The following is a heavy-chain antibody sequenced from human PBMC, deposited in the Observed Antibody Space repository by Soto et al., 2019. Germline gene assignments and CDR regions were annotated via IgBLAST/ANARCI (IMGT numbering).Heavy chain of an antibody. J-gene: IGHJ6*02. Sequence: GGSRTLSRAAARFTFTTFDMRWVRQAPGKGREWVSAISGSGGSPYYADSVKGRFTIARDNSNNTLYLQMNSLRADDTAVYYCAKDQYPLLPYYYSYGMDVWGQGTTVTVSS. V-gene: IGHV3-23*01. D-gene: IGHD2-2*01. CDR1: RFTFTTFD. CDR3: AKDQYPLLPYYYSYGMDV. CDR2: ISGSGGSP.